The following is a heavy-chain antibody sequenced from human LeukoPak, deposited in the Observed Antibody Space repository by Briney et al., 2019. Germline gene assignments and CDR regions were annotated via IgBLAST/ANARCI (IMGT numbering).Heavy chain of an antibody. Sequence: ASVKVSCKASGYTFTNYGISWVRQAPGQGLEWMGIINPSGGSTSYAQKFQGRVTMTRDMSTSTVYMELSSLRSEDAAVYYCARTGNIVVVPAAIPFDYWGQGTLVTVSS. V-gene: IGHV1-46*01. CDR2: INPSGGST. CDR1: GYTFTNYG. CDR3: ARTGNIVVVPAAIPFDY. J-gene: IGHJ4*02. D-gene: IGHD2-2*01.